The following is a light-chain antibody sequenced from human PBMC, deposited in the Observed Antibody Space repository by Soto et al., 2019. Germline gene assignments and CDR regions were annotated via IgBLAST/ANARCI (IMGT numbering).Light chain of an antibody. J-gene: IGKJ5*01. V-gene: IGKV3-11*01. CDR3: QQRSNWIT. CDR2: DAS. Sequence: DIVLTQSPATLALSPGERATLPCWASQSVSTHLAWYQQKPGQAPRLLIYDASSRATGIPARFSGSGSGTDFTLTISSVEPEDFAVYYCQQRSNWITFGQGTRLEIK. CDR1: QSVSTH.